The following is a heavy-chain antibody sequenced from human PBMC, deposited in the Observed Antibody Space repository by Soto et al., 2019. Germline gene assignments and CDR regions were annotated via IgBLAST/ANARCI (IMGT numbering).Heavy chain of an antibody. D-gene: IGHD1-1*01. Sequence: SETLSLTCAVYGGFVTSGSYYCSWIRQPPGKGLEWIGEMSHSGGTHFNPSLKSRVTISVDTSKNQFTLKMSSVTAADTALYYCARVERGTATTVVDAFDIWGPGTMVT. CDR2: MSHSGGT. V-gene: IGHV4-34*01. CDR1: GGFVTSGSYY. CDR3: ARVERGTATTVVDAFDI. J-gene: IGHJ3*02.